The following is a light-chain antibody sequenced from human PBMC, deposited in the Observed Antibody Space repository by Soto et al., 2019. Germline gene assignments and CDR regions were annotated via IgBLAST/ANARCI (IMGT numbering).Light chain of an antibody. Sequence: EVVMTQSPSLSVSPGERATLSCRASQSVGGNLAWYQQKPGQAPRLLIYAASSRATGIPARFSGSGSGTEFTLTISSLQSEDFAVYYCQQYNNWPPGTFGQGTKVDIK. J-gene: IGKJ1*01. CDR1: QSVGGN. CDR3: QQYNNWPPGT. CDR2: AAS. V-gene: IGKV3-15*01.